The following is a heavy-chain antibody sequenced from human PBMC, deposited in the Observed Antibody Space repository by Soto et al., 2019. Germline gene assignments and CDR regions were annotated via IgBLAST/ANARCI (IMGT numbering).Heavy chain of an antibody. V-gene: IGHV3-11*06. J-gene: IGHJ5*02. CDR1: GFTFSDYY. D-gene: IGHD6-19*01. CDR2: ISSSRSNK. Sequence: PGGSLRLSCAASGFTFSDYYMSWIRQAPGKGLEWVSYISSSRSNKNYADSVKGRFTISRDNSKNTLYLQMNSLRAEDTAVYYCARSKAVAGTDWFDPWGQGTLVTVSS. CDR3: ARSKAVAGTDWFDP.